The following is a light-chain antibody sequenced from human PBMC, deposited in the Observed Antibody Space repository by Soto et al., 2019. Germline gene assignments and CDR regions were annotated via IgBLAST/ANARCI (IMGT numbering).Light chain of an antibody. V-gene: IGLV1-40*01. CDR3: QSFDSSLSDV. Sequence: QSVLTQPPSVSGAPGQRVTISCTGSTSNIGAGYYVHWYQQLPGTAPKLLIYGNSNRPSGVPDRFSGSKSGNSASLAITGLQAEDEADYYCQSFDSSLSDVFGTGTKLTVL. J-gene: IGLJ1*01. CDR2: GNS. CDR1: TSNIGAGYY.